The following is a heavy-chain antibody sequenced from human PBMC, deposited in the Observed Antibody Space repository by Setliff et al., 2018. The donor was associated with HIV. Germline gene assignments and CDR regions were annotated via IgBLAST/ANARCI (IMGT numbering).Heavy chain of an antibody. J-gene: IGHJ4*02. Sequence: SETLSLTCTVSGGSIRSSTYYWGWIRQSPGKGLEWIGSIFYSGSTYYNPSLKGRVTISVDTSKNQFSLKLSSVTAADSAVYFCARQRAGPDYWGQGTLVTVSS. CDR3: ARQRAGPDY. CDR2: IFYSGST. CDR1: GGSIRSSTYY. V-gene: IGHV4-39*01.